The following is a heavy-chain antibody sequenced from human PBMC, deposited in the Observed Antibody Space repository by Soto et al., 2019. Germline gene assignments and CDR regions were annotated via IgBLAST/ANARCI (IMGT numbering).Heavy chain of an antibody. CDR2: IIPIFGTA. Sequence: QVQLVQSGAEVKKPGSSVKVSCKASGGTFSSYAISWVRQAPGQGLEWMGGIIPIFGTANYAQKFQGRVTITADESTSTAYMELSSLRSEDTAVYYCASLRYSSGWIAGRDAFDIWGQGTMVTVSS. D-gene: IGHD6-19*01. J-gene: IGHJ3*02. CDR3: ASLRYSSGWIAGRDAFDI. CDR1: GGTFSSYA. V-gene: IGHV1-69*01.